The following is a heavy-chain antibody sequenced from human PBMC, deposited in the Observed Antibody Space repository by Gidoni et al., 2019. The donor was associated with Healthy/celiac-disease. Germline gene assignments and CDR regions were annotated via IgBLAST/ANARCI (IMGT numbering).Heavy chain of an antibody. D-gene: IGHD4-17*01. CDR2: IYYSGST. Sequence: QLQLQESGPGLVKPSETLSLTCTVSGGSISSSSYYWGWIRQPPGKGLEWIGSIYYSGSTYYNPSLKSRVTISVDTSKNQFSLKLSSVTAADTAVYYCANTVTTYYWFDPWGQGTLVTVSS. J-gene: IGHJ5*02. V-gene: IGHV4-39*01. CDR1: GGSISSSSYY. CDR3: ANTVTTYYWFDP.